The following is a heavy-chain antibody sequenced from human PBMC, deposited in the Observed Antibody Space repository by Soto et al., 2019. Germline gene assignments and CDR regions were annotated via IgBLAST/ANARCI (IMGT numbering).Heavy chain of an antibody. J-gene: IGHJ6*02. V-gene: IGHV4-39*01. Sequence: SETLSLTCTVSGGSISSSSYYWGWIRQPPGKGLEWIGSIYYSGSTYYNPSLKSRVTISVDTSKNQFSLKLSSVTAADTAVYYCARGGIVVVVAATADLMDVWGQGTTVTVSS. CDR3: ARGGIVVVVAATADLMDV. D-gene: IGHD2-15*01. CDR1: GGSISSSSYY. CDR2: IYYSGST.